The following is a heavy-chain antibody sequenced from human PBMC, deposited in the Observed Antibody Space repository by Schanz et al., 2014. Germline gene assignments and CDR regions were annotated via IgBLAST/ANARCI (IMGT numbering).Heavy chain of an antibody. D-gene: IGHD3-10*01. V-gene: IGHV3-23*01. Sequence: EVQLLESGGGLVQPGGSLRLSCAASGFTFSSYAMSWVRQAPGKGLEWVSAISGSGGSTYYADSVKGRFTITRDNSKNTLYLQMNSLRAEDTAVYSCAKGRFGELSAFDIWGQGTMVTVSS. CDR3: AKGRFGELSAFDI. CDR2: ISGSGGST. CDR1: GFTFSSYA. J-gene: IGHJ3*02.